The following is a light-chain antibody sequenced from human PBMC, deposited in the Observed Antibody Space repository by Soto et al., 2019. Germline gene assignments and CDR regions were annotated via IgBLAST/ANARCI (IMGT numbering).Light chain of an antibody. V-gene: IGKV1-6*01. J-gene: IGKJ4*01. CDR3: LQDSNYPLT. CDR1: QDMSTD. Sequence: AIQMTQSPSSLSASVGDILTLSCRASQDMSTDLGWYQQKPGKAPKLLIYAASSLQSRVPLRFSGSGSGTDFNLNISSLQAEDFATYYCLQDSNYPLTFGGGTKVEI. CDR2: AAS.